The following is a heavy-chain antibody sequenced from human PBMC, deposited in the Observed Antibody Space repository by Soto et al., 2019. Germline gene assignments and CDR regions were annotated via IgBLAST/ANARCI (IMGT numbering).Heavy chain of an antibody. CDR2: IYPGDSDT. CDR1: EYSFSTYW. D-gene: IGHD5-18*01. Sequence: PGESLKISCKGSEYSFSTYWIAWVRQKPGKGLEWMGIIYPGDSDTRYSPSFQGQVTISADKSISTAHLQWSSLKASDTAMYYCARRYSYGSAYYYYGMDVWGQGTTVTVSS. J-gene: IGHJ6*02. V-gene: IGHV5-51*01. CDR3: ARRYSYGSAYYYYGMDV.